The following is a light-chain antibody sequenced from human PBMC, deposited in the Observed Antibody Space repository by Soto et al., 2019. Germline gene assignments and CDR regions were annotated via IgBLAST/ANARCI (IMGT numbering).Light chain of an antibody. V-gene: IGKV3-15*01. Sequence: EIVLTQSPATLSLSPGERATLSCRASQSVSSYLAWYQQKPGQAPRLLIYGASTRATGIPARFSGSGSGTEFTLTIRSLQPDDFATYCCQHYGGMWTFGQGTTGDIK. J-gene: IGKJ1*01. CDR1: QSVSSY. CDR2: GAS. CDR3: QHYGGMWT.